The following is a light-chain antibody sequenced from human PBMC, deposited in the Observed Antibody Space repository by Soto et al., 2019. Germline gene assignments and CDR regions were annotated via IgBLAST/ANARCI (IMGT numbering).Light chain of an antibody. CDR1: QSVSSS. CDR2: GAS. V-gene: IGKV3-15*01. Sequence: EIVMTQSPATLSVSPGERATLSCRASQSVSSSLAGYQQKPGQAPRRLIYGASTRAIGVPAWFSGSGSGTEFNLTISSLQSEDVGVYYCQRQNNRPLITFGQGTRLDIK. CDR3: QRQNNRPLIT. J-gene: IGKJ5*01.